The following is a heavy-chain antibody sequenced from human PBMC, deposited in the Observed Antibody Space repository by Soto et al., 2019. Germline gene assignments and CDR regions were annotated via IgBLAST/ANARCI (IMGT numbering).Heavy chain of an antibody. Sequence: EVQLVESGGGLVKPGGSLSLSCVVSGFTFSTYSMNWVRQAPGKGLEWVSFISSSSSSIYYADSVKGRFTISRDNAKNSLDLQMNSLRAEDTAVYYCARRPAMDVWGQGTTVTVSS. J-gene: IGHJ6*02. CDR2: ISSSSSSI. CDR3: ARRPAMDV. CDR1: GFTFSTYS. V-gene: IGHV3-21*06.